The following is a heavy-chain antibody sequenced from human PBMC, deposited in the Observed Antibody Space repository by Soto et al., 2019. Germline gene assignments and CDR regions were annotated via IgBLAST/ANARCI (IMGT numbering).Heavy chain of an antibody. D-gene: IGHD3-22*01. V-gene: IGHV3-74*01. CDR3: ARDYYKYYDSSGYYRSPAY. CDR1: GFTFSTYW. J-gene: IGHJ4*02. CDR2: INSDGSST. Sequence: TGGSLRLSCAASGFTFSTYWMHRVRQAPGKGLVWVSRINSDGSSTTYADSVKGRFTISRDNARNTLFLQMNSLRAEDTAVYYCARDYYKYYDSSGYYRSPAYWGQGTLVTVSS.